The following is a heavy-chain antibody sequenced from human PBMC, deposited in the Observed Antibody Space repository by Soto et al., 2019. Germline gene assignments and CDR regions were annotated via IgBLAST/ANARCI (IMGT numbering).Heavy chain of an antibody. CDR3: ARAPFEDYDFWSGYYAFDI. CDR1: GYTFTSYD. CDR2: MNPNSGNT. J-gene: IGHJ3*02. D-gene: IGHD3-3*01. Sequence: QVQLVQSGAEVKKPGAPVKVSCKASGYTFTSYDINWVRQATGQGLEWMGWMNPNSGNTGYAQKFQGRVTMTRNTSISTAYMELSSLRSEDTAVYYCARAPFEDYDFWSGYYAFDIWGQGTMVTVSS. V-gene: IGHV1-8*01.